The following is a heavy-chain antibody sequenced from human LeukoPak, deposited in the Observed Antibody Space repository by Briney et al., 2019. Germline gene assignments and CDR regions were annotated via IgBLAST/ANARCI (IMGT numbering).Heavy chain of an antibody. CDR2: INPNSGGT. Sequence: ASVKVSCKASGYTFTGYYMHWVRQAPGQGLEWMGWINPNSGGTNYAQKFQGRVTMTRDTSISTAYMELSRLRSDDTAVYYCARDQYDILTGYYSVVGGYWGQGTLVTVSS. CDR1: GYTFTGYY. D-gene: IGHD3-9*01. J-gene: IGHJ4*02. V-gene: IGHV1-2*02. CDR3: ARDQYDILTGYYSVVGGY.